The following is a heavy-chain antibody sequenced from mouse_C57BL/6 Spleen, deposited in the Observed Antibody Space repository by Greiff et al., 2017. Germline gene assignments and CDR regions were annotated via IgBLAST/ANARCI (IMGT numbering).Heavy chain of an antibody. D-gene: IGHD1-1*01. Sequence: QVQLQQSGAELAKPGASVKLSCKASGYTFTSYWMHWVKQRPGQGLEWIGYINPSSGYTKYNQKFKDKDTLTADKSSSTAYMQLSSLTDEDAAVYYCARGLRGLDYWGQGTSVTVSS. J-gene: IGHJ4*01. V-gene: IGHV1-7*01. CDR2: INPSSGYT. CDR3: ARGLRGLDY. CDR1: GYTFTSYW.